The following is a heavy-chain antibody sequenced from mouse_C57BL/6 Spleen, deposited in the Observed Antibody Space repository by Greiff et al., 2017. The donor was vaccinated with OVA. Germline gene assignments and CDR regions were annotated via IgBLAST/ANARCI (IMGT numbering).Heavy chain of an antibody. Sequence: VQLQQPGAELVKPGASVKLSCKASGYTFTSYWMQWVKQRPGQGLEWIGEIDPSDGYTNYNQKFQGKATLTVDTSSSTAYMQLSSLTSEDSAVYYCARTESYWYFDVWGTGTTVTVSS. V-gene: IGHV1-50*01. J-gene: IGHJ1*03. CDR1: GYTFTSYW. CDR3: ARTESYWYFDV. CDR2: IDPSDGYT.